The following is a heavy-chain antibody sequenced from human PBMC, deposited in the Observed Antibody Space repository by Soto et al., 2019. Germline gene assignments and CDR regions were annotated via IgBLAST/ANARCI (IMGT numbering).Heavy chain of an antibody. V-gene: IGHV4-39*01. CDR1: GGSISSSSYY. J-gene: IGHJ4*02. D-gene: IGHD6-13*01. Sequence: SETLSLTCTVSGGSISSSSYYWGWIRQPPGKGLEWIGSIYYSGSTYYNPSLKSRVTISVDTSKNQFSLKLSSVTAADTAVYYCARGGIAAAGIDYWGQGTLVTVSS. CDR3: ARGGIAAAGIDY. CDR2: IYYSGST.